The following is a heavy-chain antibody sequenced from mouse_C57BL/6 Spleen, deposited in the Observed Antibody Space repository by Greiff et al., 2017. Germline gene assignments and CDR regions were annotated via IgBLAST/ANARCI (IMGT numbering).Heavy chain of an antibody. CDR1: GYSFTDYN. V-gene: IGHV1-39*01. CDR3: ARSGDYDPPWFAY. CDR2: INPNYGTT. Sequence: VQLKESGPELVKPGASVKISCKASGYSFTDYNMNWVKQSNGKSLEWIGVINPNYGTTSYNQKFKGKATLTVDQSSSTAYMQLNSLTSEDSAVYYCARSGDYDPPWFAYWGQGTLVTVSA. J-gene: IGHJ3*01. D-gene: IGHD2-4*01.